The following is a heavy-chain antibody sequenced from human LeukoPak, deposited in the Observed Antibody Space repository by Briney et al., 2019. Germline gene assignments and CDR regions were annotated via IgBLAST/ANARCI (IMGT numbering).Heavy chain of an antibody. Sequence: SETLSLTCTVSGYSIISDYYWGWVRQPPGKELEWIGSIYHTGTTYYNPSLRSRVTISVDTSKNQFSLKLSSVTAADTAVYYCARLVTAGQYGGNSLDYWGQGTLVTVSS. CDR2: IYHTGTT. CDR3: ARLVTAGQYGGNSLDY. V-gene: IGHV4-38-2*02. J-gene: IGHJ4*02. CDR1: GYSIISDYY. D-gene: IGHD4-23*01.